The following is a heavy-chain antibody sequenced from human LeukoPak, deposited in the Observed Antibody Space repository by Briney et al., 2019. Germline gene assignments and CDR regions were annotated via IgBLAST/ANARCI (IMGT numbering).Heavy chain of an antibody. Sequence: GASVKVSCKASGYTFTGYYMHWVRQAPGQGLEWMGWINPNSGGTNYAQKFQGRVTMTRDTSISTAYMELSRLRSDDTAVYYCARDRGLPVATIAALDYWGQGTLVTVSS. J-gene: IGHJ4*02. CDR2: INPNSGGT. D-gene: IGHD5-12*01. CDR3: ARDRGLPVATIAALDY. V-gene: IGHV1-2*02. CDR1: GYTFTGYY.